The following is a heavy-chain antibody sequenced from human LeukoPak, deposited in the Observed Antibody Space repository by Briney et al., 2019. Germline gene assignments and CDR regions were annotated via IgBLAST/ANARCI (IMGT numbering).Heavy chain of an antibody. CDR3: ARDQTYGDYAIDVDY. D-gene: IGHD4-17*01. CDR2: LSGGLKT. V-gene: IGHV3-23*01. J-gene: IGHJ4*02. CDR1: GFTFSSYT. Sequence: PGGSLRLSCAASGFTFSSYTMSWVRQAPGKGLEWIATLSGGLKTFYADSVKGRFTISRDNSKNTLYLQMNSLRAEDTATYYCARDQTYGDYAIDVDYWGQGTLVTVSS.